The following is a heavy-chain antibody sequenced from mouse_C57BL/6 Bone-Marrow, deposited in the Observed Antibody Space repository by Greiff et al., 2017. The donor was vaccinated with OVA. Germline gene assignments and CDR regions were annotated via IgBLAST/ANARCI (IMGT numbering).Heavy chain of an antibody. V-gene: IGHV1-55*01. J-gene: IGHJ2*01. CDR3: ARSPSTYYFDY. Sequence: QVHVKQPGAELVKPGASVKMSCKASGYTFTSYWITWVKQRPGQGLEWIGDIYPGSGSTNYNEKFKSKATLTVDTSSSTAYMQLSSLTSEDSAVYYCARSPSTYYFDYWGQGTTLTVSS. CDR2: IYPGSGST. D-gene: IGHD2-1*01. CDR1: GYTFTSYW.